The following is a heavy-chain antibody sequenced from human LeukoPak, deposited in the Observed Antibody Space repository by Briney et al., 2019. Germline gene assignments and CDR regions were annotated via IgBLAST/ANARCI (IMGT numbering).Heavy chain of an antibody. CDR1: GFTFSSYS. D-gene: IGHD3-9*01. Sequence: GGSLRLSCAASGFTFSSYSLNWVRQAPGKGLEWISYISSSGSNIDYADSVKGRFTISRDNGKNSLFLQMNSLRVEDTAVYYCARTAFDWSQIGGNWFDPWGQGTLVTVSS. J-gene: IGHJ5*02. CDR2: ISSSGSNI. V-gene: IGHV3-48*03. CDR3: ARTAFDWSQIGGNWFDP.